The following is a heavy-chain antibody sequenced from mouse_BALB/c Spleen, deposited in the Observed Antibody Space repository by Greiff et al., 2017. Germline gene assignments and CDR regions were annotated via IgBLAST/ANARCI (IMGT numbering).Heavy chain of an antibody. J-gene: IGHJ4*01. D-gene: IGHD2-1*01. Sequence: EVQLVESGGGLVQPKGSLKLSCAASGFTFNTYAMNWVRQAPGKGLEWVARIRSKSNNYATYYADSVKDRFTISRDDSQSMLYLQMNNLKTEDTAMYYCVRLGNYYAKGYWGQGTSVTVSS. CDR3: VRLGNYYAKGY. CDR2: IRSKSNNYAT. V-gene: IGHV10-1*02. CDR1: GFTFNTYA.